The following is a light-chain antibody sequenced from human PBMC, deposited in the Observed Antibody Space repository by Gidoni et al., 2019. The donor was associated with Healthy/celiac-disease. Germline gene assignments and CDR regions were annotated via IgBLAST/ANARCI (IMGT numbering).Light chain of an antibody. Sequence: DIQMTPSPSTLSASVGDRVTITCRASQSISSWLAWYQQKPGKAPKLLIYKASSLESGVPSRFSGSGSGTEFTLTISSLQPDDFATYYCQQYNGYSFTFGPGTKVDI. CDR1: QSISSW. CDR2: KAS. J-gene: IGKJ3*01. CDR3: QQYNGYSFT. V-gene: IGKV1-5*03.